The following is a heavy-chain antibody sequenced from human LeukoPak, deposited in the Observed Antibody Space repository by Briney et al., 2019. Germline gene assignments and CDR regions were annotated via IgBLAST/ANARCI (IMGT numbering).Heavy chain of an antibody. Sequence: SETLSLTCAVYGGSFSGYYWSWIRQPPGKGLEWIGEINHSGSTNYNPSLKSRVTISVDTSKNQFSLKLSSVTAADTAVYYCARRTRGMLYYYGSGSYSYYMDVWGKGTTVTISS. D-gene: IGHD3-10*01. CDR2: INHSGST. V-gene: IGHV4-34*01. J-gene: IGHJ6*03. CDR3: ARRTRGMLYYYGSGSYSYYMDV. CDR1: GGSFSGYY.